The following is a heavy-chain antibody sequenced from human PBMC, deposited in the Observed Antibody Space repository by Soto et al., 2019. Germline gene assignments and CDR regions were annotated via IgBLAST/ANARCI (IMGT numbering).Heavy chain of an antibody. Sequence: GGPLRLSCAASVFTFSRYWLSWVRQAPGKVLEWVANFSNSRSTIYYADSVNGRFTISRDNAKNSLYLQMNSLRDEDTAVYYCARDRGRCSGSSCYPSYYYYGMDVWGQGTTVTVSS. CDR1: VFTFSRYW. J-gene: IGHJ6*02. D-gene: IGHD2-15*01. CDR2: FSNSRSTI. V-gene: IGHV3-48*02. CDR3: ARDRGRCSGSSCYPSYYYYGMDV.